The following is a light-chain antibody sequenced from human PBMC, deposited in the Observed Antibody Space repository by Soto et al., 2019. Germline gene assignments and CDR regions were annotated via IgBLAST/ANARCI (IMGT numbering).Light chain of an antibody. J-gene: IGLJ2*01. V-gene: IGLV3-1*01. CDR3: QAWDSSTVV. Sequence: SYELTQPPSVSVSPGQTASITCSGDKLGDNYVCWYQQKAGRSPVLVIYQNNKRPSGIPERFSGSNSGNTATLTISGTQAMDEADYYCQAWDSSTVVFGGGTKVTVL. CDR1: KLGDNY. CDR2: QNN.